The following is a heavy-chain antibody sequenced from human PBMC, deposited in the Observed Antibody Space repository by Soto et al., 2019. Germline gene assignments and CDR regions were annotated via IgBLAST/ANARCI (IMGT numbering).Heavy chain of an antibody. CDR3: AASHCSSTSCYVSGYNWFDP. CDR2: IYYSGST. V-gene: IGHV4-59*01. Sequence: ETLSLTCTVSGGSISSYYWSWIRQPPGKGLEWIGYIYYSGSTNYNPSLKSRVTISVDTSKNQFSLKLSSVTAADTAVYYCAASHCSSTSCYVSGYNWFDPWGQGALVTVSS. D-gene: IGHD2-2*01. CDR1: GGSISSYY. J-gene: IGHJ5*02.